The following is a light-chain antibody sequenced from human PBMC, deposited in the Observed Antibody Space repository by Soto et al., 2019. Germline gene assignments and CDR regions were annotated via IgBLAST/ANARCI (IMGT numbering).Light chain of an antibody. CDR1: ENLRTF. V-gene: IGKV3-11*01. Sequence: EIVLTQSPATLSLSPGERATLSCRATENLRTFLAWYQQKAGQAPRLLIYDASNRATGIPDRFSGSVSGTDFTLTISNLEPEDSAVYYCQQRSILPLTFGGGTKVDIK. CDR3: QQRSILPLT. J-gene: IGKJ4*01. CDR2: DAS.